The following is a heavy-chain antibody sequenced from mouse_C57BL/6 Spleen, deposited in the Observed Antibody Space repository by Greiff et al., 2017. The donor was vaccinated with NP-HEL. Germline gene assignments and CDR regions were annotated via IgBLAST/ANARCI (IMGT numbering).Heavy chain of an antibody. V-gene: IGHV7-3*01. J-gene: IGHJ2*01. D-gene: IGHD1-1*01. Sequence: EVKVVESGGGFVQPGGSLSLSCAASGFTFTDYYMSWVRQPPGKALEWLGFIRNKANGYTTDYSASVKGRLTISRATSQSILYLQMNALRAEDSATYYCARSLFCYDGRSYLYYFDYWGQGTTLTVSS. CDR1: GFTFTDYY. CDR2: IRNKANGYTT. CDR3: ARSLFCYDGRSYLYYFDY.